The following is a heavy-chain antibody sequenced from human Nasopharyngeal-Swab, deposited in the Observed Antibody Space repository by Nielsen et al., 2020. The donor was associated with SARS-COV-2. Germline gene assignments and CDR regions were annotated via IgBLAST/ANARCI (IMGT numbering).Heavy chain of an antibody. CDR3: ARQLVGATGYDY. Sequence: SETLSLTCTVSGSSISSSNYYWGWIRQPPGKGLEWIGSIYYSGSTYYNPSLKSRVTISVGTSKNQFSLKLSSVAAADTAVYYCARQLVGATGYDYWGQGTLVTVSS. CDR2: IYYSGST. D-gene: IGHD1-26*01. V-gene: IGHV4-39*01. J-gene: IGHJ4*02. CDR1: GSSISSSNYY.